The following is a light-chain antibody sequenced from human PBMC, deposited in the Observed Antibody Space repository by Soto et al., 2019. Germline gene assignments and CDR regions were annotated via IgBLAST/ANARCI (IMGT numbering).Light chain of an antibody. V-gene: IGKV3-20*01. Sequence: EIVLTQSPGTLSLSPGERATLSCRASQSVSSSYLAWYQQKPGQAPRLLIYGASSRATGIPDRFSGSGSGTDFTLTISRLEPEDSAVYYCQQSGSSPRTFGQGTKVEIK. CDR3: QQSGSSPRT. J-gene: IGKJ1*01. CDR2: GAS. CDR1: QSVSSSY.